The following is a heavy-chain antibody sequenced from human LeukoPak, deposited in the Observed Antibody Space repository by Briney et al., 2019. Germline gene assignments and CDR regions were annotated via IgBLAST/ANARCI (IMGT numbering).Heavy chain of an antibody. J-gene: IGHJ4*02. CDR1: GYTFTGYY. D-gene: IGHD2-21*02. CDR2: INPNSGGT. V-gene: IGHV1-2*02. CDR3: ARVKGRVTAIQFPFCY. Sequence: VASVKVSCKASGYTFTGYYMHWVRQAPGQGLEWMGWINPNSGGTNYAQKFQGRVTMTRDTSISTAYMELSRLRSDGTAVYYCARVKGRVTAIQFPFCYWGQGTLVTVSS.